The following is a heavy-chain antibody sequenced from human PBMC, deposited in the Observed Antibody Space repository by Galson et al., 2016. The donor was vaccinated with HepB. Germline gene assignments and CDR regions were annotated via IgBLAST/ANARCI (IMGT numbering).Heavy chain of an antibody. D-gene: IGHD3-10*01. CDR3: AKGIEGAAPYYNALDV. J-gene: IGHJ6*02. V-gene: IGHV3-33*06. Sequence: SLRLSCAASGFTFRSYGMHWVRQAPGKGLEWVAVIWYDGMNKYYADSVKGRFIISRDNSNNTLFLQMTGMRAEDTAVYYCAKGIEGAAPYYNALDVWGQGTTVTVSS. CDR2: IWYDGMNK. CDR1: GFTFRSYG.